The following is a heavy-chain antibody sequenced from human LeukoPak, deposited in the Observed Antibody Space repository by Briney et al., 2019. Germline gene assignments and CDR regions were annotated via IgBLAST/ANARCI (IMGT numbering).Heavy chain of an antibody. CDR3: ARRGVGSSSWYIPGSFDY. CDR2: IYHSGST. V-gene: IGHV4-38-2*01. CDR1: GYSISSGYY. J-gene: IGHJ4*02. Sequence: SETLSLTCAVSGYSISSGYYWGWIRQPPGKGLEWIGSIYHSGSTYYNPSLKSRFTISVDTSKNQFSLKLSSVTAADTAVYYCARRGVGSSSWYIPGSFDYWGQGTLVTVSS. D-gene: IGHD6-13*01.